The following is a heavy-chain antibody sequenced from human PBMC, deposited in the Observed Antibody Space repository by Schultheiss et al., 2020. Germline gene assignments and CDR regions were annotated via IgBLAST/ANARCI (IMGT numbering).Heavy chain of an antibody. CDR3: ARERKSSGHYYYFDY. D-gene: IGHD6-19*01. J-gene: IGHJ4*02. CDR1: GGTFSSYA. CDR2: INTNTGNP. V-gene: IGHV7-4-1*02. Sequence: GESLKISCKASGGTFSSYAISWVRQAPGQGLEWMGWINTNTGNPTYAQGFTGRFVFSLDTSVSTAYLQISSLKAEDTAVYYCARERKSSGHYYYFDYWGQGTLVTVFS.